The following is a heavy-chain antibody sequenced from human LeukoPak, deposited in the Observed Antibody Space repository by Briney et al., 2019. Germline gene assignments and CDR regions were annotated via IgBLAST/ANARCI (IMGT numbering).Heavy chain of an antibody. CDR1: GFTFSNAW. J-gene: IGHJ3*02. D-gene: IGHD4-23*01. CDR2: IKSKTDGGTT. V-gene: IGHV3-15*01. Sequence: PGGSLRLSCAASGFTFSNAWMSWVRQAPGKGLEWVGRIKSKTDGGTTDYAAPVKGRFTISRDDSKNTLYLQMNSLKTEDTAVYYCTTVYGGNGHAFDIWGQGTMVTVSS. CDR3: TTVYGGNGHAFDI.